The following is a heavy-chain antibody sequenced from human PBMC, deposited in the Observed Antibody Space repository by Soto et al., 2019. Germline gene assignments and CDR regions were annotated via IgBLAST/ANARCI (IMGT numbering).Heavy chain of an antibody. CDR2: IYYSGST. Sequence: SETLSLTCSVSGGSINSGDYYWSWIRQSPGKGLEWIGYIYYSGSTYYNPSLKSRVTISVDTSKNQFSLKLSSVTAADTAVYYCARVTTTYYYGMDVWGQGTTVTV. D-gene: IGHD3-22*01. V-gene: IGHV4-30-4*01. CDR1: GGSINSGDYY. J-gene: IGHJ6*02. CDR3: ARVTTTYYYGMDV.